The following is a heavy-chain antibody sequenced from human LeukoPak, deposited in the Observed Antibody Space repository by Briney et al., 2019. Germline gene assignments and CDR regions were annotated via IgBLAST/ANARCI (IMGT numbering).Heavy chain of an antibody. CDR1: GYTFTSYY. CDR3: ARDSEGAASGFDY. D-gene: IGHD6-13*01. CDR2: IKPSGGST. V-gene: IGHV1-46*01. Sequence: ASVKVSCKASGYTFTSYYMHWVRQAPGQGLEWMGIIKPSGGSTSYAQKFQGRVTMTRDMSTSTVYMELSSLRSEDTAVYYCARDSEGAASGFDYWGQGTLVTVSS. J-gene: IGHJ4*02.